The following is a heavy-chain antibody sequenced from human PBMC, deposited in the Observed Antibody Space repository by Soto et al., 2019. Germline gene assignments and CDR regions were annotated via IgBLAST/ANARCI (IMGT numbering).Heavy chain of an antibody. CDR1: GYTFTSSD. J-gene: IGHJ4*02. CDR3: ARQAYDYILGSYRYLPNDY. CDR2: MNPNSGNT. V-gene: IGHV1-8*01. Sequence: ASVKVSCKASGYTFTSSDLTWLRQATGQGLEWMGWMNPNSGNTGYAQKFQGRVTMTRNTSISTAYMELSSLRSEDTAVYYCARQAYDYILGSYRYLPNDYWGQGTLVTLSS. D-gene: IGHD3-16*02.